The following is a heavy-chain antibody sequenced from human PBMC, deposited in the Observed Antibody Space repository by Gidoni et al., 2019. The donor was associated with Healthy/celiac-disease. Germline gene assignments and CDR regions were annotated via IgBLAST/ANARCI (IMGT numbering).Heavy chain of an antibody. D-gene: IGHD4-17*01. CDR3: ARDYGDSQPYYYYMDV. CDR1: GFTFSSYS. V-gene: IGHV3-21*01. CDR2: MSSMSSYI. Sequence: EVQLVESGGGLVKPGGSLRLSCAASGFTFSSYSMTWVRQAPGKGLEWFSSMSSMSSYIYYADEVKGRFTSSRENAKNSLYLQMNSLRAEDTAVYYCARDYGDSQPYYYYMDVWGKGTTVTVSS. J-gene: IGHJ6*03.